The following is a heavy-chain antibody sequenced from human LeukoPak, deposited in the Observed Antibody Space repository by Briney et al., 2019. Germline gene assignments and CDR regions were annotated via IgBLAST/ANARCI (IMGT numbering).Heavy chain of an antibody. CDR3: ARAAMTKHNWFDP. CDR1: GGTFSSYA. D-gene: IGHD4-11*01. V-gene: IGHV1-69*05. CDR2: IIPIFGTA. J-gene: IGHJ5*02. Sequence: SVKVSCKASGGTFSSYAISWVRQAPGQGLEWMGGIIPIFGTANYAQKFRGRVTLTTDESTSTAYMELSSLRSEDTAVYYCARAAMTKHNWFDPWGQGTLVTVSS.